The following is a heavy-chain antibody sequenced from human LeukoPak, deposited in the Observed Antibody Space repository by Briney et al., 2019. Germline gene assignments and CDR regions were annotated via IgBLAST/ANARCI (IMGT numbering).Heavy chain of an antibody. CDR1: GYTFTDYY. CDR3: ARDRDYSNTERGFDY. D-gene: IGHD4-11*01. Sequence: ASVTVSCKPSGYTFTDYYIHWVRQAPGQGREWMGWINPNSGESNSPQKFQGRVTMTGDTSISTAYMELRRVTSDDTAVYYCARDRDYSNTERGFDYWGQGTLVTVSS. J-gene: IGHJ4*02. CDR2: INPNSGES. V-gene: IGHV1-2*02.